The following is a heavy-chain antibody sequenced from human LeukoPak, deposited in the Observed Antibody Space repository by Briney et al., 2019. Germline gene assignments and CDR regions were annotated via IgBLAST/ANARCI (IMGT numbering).Heavy chain of an antibody. D-gene: IGHD3-16*01. CDR1: GFTFSSYE. CDR2: ISSSGSTI. Sequence: PGGSLRLSCAASGFTFSSYEMNWVRQAPGKGLEWVSYISSSGSTIYYADSVKGRFTISRDNAKNSLYLQMNSLRAEDTAVYYWGGNFYVSGGYGGGVAYGGRETRVTVPS. J-gene: IGHJ4*02. CDR3: GGNFYVSGGYGGGVAY. V-gene: IGHV3-48*03.